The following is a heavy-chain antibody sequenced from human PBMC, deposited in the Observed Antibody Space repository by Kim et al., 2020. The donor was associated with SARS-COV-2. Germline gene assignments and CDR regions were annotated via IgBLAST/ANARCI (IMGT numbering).Heavy chain of an antibody. CDR3: ARAVYCSSTSCYTMVAFDI. V-gene: IGHV4-30-2*05. J-gene: IGHJ3*02. Sequence: SRVTISVDTSKNQFSLKLSSVTAADTAVYYCARAVYCSSTSCYTMVAFDIWGQGTMVTVSS. D-gene: IGHD2-2*02.